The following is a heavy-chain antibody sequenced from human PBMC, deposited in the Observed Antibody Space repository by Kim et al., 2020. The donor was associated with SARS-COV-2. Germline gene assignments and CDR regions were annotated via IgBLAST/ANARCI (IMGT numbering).Heavy chain of an antibody. CDR3: ARDLAVSSGGPIPKWFGDQIHACDI. J-gene: IGHJ3*02. Sequence: SVKVSCKASGGTFSSYTISWVRQAPGQGLEWMGRIIPILGIANYAQKFQGRVTITADKSTSTAYIELSSLRSEDTAVYYCARDLAVSSGGPIPKWFGDQIHACDIWGQGTMVTVSS. D-gene: IGHD3-10*01. CDR2: IIPILGIA. CDR1: GGTFSSYT. V-gene: IGHV1-69*04.